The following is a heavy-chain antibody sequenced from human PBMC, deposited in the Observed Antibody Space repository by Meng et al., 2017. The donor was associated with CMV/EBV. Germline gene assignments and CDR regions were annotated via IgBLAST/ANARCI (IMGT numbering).Heavy chain of an antibody. CDR1: GGTFSSYA. D-gene: IGHD3-22*01. CDR3: ARDRKGYYDSSGYYLYDAFDI. V-gene: IGHV1-69*05. Sequence: SVKVSCKASGGTFSSYAISWVRQAPGQGLEWMGGIIPIFGTANYAQKFQGRVTITTDESTSTAYMELSSLRSEDTAVYYCARDRKGYYDSSGYYLYDAFDIWGQGTMVTVSS. J-gene: IGHJ3*02. CDR2: IIPIFGTA.